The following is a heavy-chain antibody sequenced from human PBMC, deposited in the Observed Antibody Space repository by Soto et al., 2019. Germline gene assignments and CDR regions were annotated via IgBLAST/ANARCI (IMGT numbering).Heavy chain of an antibody. J-gene: IGHJ6*02. CDR1: GFTFWNYA. Sequence: EVQLLESGGGLGQPGGSLRLSCEASGFTFWNYAMTWVRQAPGKGPEWVSSISRNGDRTYYVDSVKGRFIISRDNSENTLCLQMDSLRAEDAAIYYCVKDWSGEKCPCMDVWGQGTTVTVSS. CDR3: VKDWSGEKCPCMDV. D-gene: IGHD3-3*01. V-gene: IGHV3-23*01. CDR2: ISRNGDRT.